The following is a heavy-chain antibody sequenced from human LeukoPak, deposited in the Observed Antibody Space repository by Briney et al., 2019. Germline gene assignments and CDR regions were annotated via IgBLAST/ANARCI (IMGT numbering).Heavy chain of an antibody. CDR3: ARWGKYYYDSSGYYY. CDR1: GYTFSGYY. Sequence: ASVKVSCKASGYTFSGYYMHWVRQAPGQGLEWMGWINPNSGGTKYVQKFQGRVTMTRDTSISTAYMELSRLRSDDTAVYYCARWGKYYYDSSGYYYWGQGTLVSVSS. D-gene: IGHD3-22*01. V-gene: IGHV1-2*02. CDR2: INPNSGGT. J-gene: IGHJ4*02.